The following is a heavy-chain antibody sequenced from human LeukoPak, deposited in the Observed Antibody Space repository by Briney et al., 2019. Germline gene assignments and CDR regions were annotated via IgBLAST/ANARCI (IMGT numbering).Heavy chain of an antibody. V-gene: IGHV1-24*01. CDR1: GYTLTELS. Sequence: ASVKVSCKVSGYTLTELSMHWVRQAPGKGLEWMGGFDPEDGETIYAQKFQGRVTMTRDMSTSTVYMELSSLRSEDTAVYYCARVKSGSGTFYRYFDYWGQGTLVTVSS. D-gene: IGHD3-10*01. J-gene: IGHJ4*02. CDR3: ARVKSGSGTFYRYFDY. CDR2: FDPEDGET.